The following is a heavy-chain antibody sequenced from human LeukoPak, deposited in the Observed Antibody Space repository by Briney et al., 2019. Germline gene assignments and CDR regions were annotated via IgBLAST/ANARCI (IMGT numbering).Heavy chain of an antibody. J-gene: IGHJ4*02. CDR1: GYTFTSYG. CDR3: ARDGTVAGHSNPFDY. Sequence: GASVKVSCKASGYTFTSYGISWVRQAPGQGLEWMGWISAYNGNTNYAQKPQGRVTMTTDTSTSTAYMKLRSLRSDDTAVYYCARDGTVAGHSNPFDYWGQGTLVTVSS. CDR2: ISAYNGNT. V-gene: IGHV1-18*01. D-gene: IGHD6-19*01.